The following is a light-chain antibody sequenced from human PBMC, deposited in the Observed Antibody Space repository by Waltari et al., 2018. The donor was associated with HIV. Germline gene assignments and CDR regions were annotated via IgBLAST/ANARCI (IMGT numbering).Light chain of an antibody. V-gene: IGLV3-25*03. CDR2: KDT. CDR3: HSADTTVL. CDR1: ALPKPY. Sequence: SHELTQPPSVAVSPGQTARITCSGDALPKPYTHWYQQQPGQATVMVMYKDTERPAGIPERFSGSSSGTTVTLTISGVQAEDEADYYCHSADTTVLFGGGTKLTVL. J-gene: IGLJ2*01.